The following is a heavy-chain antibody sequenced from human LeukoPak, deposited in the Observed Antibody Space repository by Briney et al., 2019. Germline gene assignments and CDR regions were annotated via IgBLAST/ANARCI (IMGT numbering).Heavy chain of an antibody. CDR1: GESFSGNF. V-gene: IGHV4-39*01. J-gene: IGHJ4*02. CDR3: ASPPDY. Sequence: SETLSLTCAVSGESFSGNFWTWIRQPPGKGLEWIGSIYYSGSTYYNPSLKSRVTISVDTSKNQFSLKLSSVTAADTAVYYCASPPDYWGQGTLVTVSS. CDR2: IYYSGST.